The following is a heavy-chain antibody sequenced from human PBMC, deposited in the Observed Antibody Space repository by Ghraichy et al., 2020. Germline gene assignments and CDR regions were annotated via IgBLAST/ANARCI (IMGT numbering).Heavy chain of an antibody. D-gene: IGHD5-24*01. V-gene: IGHV1-18*01. J-gene: IGHJ5*02. CDR3: ARGINYFDP. CDR2: ITTKSGNT. CDR1: GYTFINYG. Sequence: ASVKGSCKASGYTFINYGITWVRQAPGQGLEWLGWITTKSGNTQYGWKFQGRVTMTTDTSTSTAYMELRSLRSDDTAVYYCARGINYFDPWGQGTLVTVSS.